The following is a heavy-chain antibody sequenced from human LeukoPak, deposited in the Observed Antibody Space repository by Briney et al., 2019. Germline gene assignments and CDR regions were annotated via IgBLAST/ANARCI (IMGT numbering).Heavy chain of an antibody. V-gene: IGHV3-23*01. CDR3: AKKPKGVVGGPSSGCHATVDY. J-gene: IGHJ4*02. CDR1: GFTFSSYA. CDR2: ISGSGGST. D-gene: IGHD6-19*01. Sequence: GGSLRLSCAASGFTFSSYAMSWVRQAPGKGLEWVSAISGSGGSTYYADSVKGRFTISRDNSKNTLYLQMNSLRAEDTAVYYCAKKPKGVVGGPSSGCHATVDYWGQGTLVTVSS.